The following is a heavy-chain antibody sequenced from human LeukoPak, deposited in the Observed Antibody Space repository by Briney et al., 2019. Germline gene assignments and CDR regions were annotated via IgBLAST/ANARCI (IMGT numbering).Heavy chain of an antibody. D-gene: IGHD2-2*01. J-gene: IGHJ3*02. Sequence: GGSLRLSCAASGFTFSSYSMNWVRQAPGKGLEWVSSISSSSSCIYYADSVKGRFTISRDNAKNSLYLQMNSLRAEDTAVYYCARDCSSTSCSDDAFDIWGQGTMVTVYS. V-gene: IGHV3-21*01. CDR2: ISSSSSCI. CDR3: ARDCSSTSCSDDAFDI. CDR1: GFTFSSYS.